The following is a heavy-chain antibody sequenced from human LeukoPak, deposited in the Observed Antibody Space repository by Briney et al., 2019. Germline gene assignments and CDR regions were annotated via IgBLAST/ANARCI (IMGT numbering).Heavy chain of an antibody. Sequence: SETQSLTCAVYGGSFSGYYWSWIRQPPGKGLEWIGEINHSGSTNYNPSLKSRVTISVDTSKNQFSLKLSSVTAADTAVYYCARGNAGYFDYWGQGTLVTVSS. CDR3: ARGNAGYFDY. D-gene: IGHD6-13*01. J-gene: IGHJ4*02. CDR2: INHSGST. CDR1: GGSFSGYY. V-gene: IGHV4-34*01.